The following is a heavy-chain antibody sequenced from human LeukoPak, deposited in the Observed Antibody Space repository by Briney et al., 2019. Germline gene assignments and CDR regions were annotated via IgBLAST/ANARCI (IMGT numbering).Heavy chain of an antibody. V-gene: IGHV4-39*07. CDR1: SGSISTSNYY. D-gene: IGHD5-18*01. CDR3: ARHSYGFNWFDP. Sequence: SETLSLTCTVSSGSISTSNYYWGWVRQPPGKALEWIGEINHSGSTNYNPSLKSRVTISVDTSKNQFSLKLSSVTAADTAVYYCARHSYGFNWFDPWGQGTLVTVSS. CDR2: INHSGST. J-gene: IGHJ5*02.